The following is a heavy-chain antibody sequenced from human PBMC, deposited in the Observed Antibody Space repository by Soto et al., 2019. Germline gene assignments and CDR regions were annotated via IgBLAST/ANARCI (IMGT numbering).Heavy chain of an antibody. Sequence: QVQLVQSGAEVKKPGASVKVSCKASGYTFTSYAMHWVRQAPGQRLEWMGWINAGNGNTKYSQKFQGRVTITRDTSASTAYMELSSLRSEDTAVYYCAHSVYPAVGATLDYWGQGTLVTVSS. CDR2: INAGNGNT. D-gene: IGHD1-26*01. CDR1: GYTFTSYA. J-gene: IGHJ4*02. CDR3: AHSVYPAVGATLDY. V-gene: IGHV1-3*01.